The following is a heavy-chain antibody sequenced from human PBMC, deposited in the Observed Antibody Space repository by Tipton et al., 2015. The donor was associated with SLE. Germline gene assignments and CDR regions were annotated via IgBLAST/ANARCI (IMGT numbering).Heavy chain of an antibody. V-gene: IGHV4-34*01. D-gene: IGHD2-21*01. CDR3: ARGAVLIQDNSWFDP. CDR2: INHSGST. Sequence: TLSLTCAVYGGSFSGYYWSWIRQPPGKGLEWIGEINHSGSTNYNPSLKSRVTISVDTSKNQFSLKLSSVTAADTAGYYCARGAVLIQDNSWFDPWGQGTLVTVSS. CDR1: GGSFSGYY. J-gene: IGHJ5*02.